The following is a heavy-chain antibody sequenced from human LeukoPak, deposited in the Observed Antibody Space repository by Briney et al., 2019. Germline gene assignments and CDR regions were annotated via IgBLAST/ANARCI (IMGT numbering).Heavy chain of an antibody. D-gene: IGHD3-3*01. CDR1: GGSISSYY. Sequence: SETLSLTCTVSGGSISSYYWSWIRQPPGKGLAWIGYIYYSGSTNYNPSLKSRVTISVDTSKNQFSLKLSSVTAADTAVYYCARVFSYPLRAPFDPWGQGTLVTVSS. CDR3: ARVFSYPLRAPFDP. V-gene: IGHV4-59*01. J-gene: IGHJ5*02. CDR2: IYYSGST.